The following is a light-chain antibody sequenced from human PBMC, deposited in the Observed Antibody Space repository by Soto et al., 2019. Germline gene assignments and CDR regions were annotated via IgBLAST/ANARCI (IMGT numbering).Light chain of an antibody. CDR1: QSVSSSY. CDR3: QQYGSSPQWT. J-gene: IGKJ1*01. Sequence: ELVLTQSQGTPSLSPGERATLSCSASQSVSSSYLAWYQQKPGQAPRLLIYGASSRATGIPDRFSGSGSGTDFTLTISRLEPEDFAVYYCQQYGSSPQWTFGQGTKVDIK. V-gene: IGKV3-20*01. CDR2: GAS.